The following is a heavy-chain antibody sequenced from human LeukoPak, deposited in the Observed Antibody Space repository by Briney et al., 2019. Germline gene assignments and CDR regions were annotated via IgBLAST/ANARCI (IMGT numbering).Heavy chain of an antibody. Sequence: EASVKVSCKASGYTFTDYYMHWVRQAPGQGLEWMGWINPNSGGTNYAQKFQGRVTMTRDTSISTAYMELSRLRSDDTAVYYCARSYGLGGNYFDYWGQGTLVTVSS. CDR2: INPNSGGT. CDR1: GYTFTDYY. CDR3: ARSYGLGGNYFDY. J-gene: IGHJ4*02. V-gene: IGHV1-2*02. D-gene: IGHD3-16*01.